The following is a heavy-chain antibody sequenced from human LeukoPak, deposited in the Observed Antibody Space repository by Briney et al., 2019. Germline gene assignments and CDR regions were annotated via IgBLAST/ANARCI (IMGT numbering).Heavy chain of an antibody. J-gene: IGHJ4*02. CDR1: GYTFTSYY. V-gene: IGHV1-69*05. CDR3: ARILAYSSSWYVTDY. Sequence: SVKVSCKASGYTFTSYYMHWVRQAPGQGLEWMGGIIPIFGTANYAQKFQGRVTITTDESTSTAYMELSSLRSEDTAVYYCARILAYSSSWYVTDYWGQGTLVTVSS. CDR2: IIPIFGTA. D-gene: IGHD6-13*01.